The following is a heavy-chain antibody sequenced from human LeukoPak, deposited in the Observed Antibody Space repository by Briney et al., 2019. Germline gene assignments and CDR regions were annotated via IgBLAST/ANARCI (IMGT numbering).Heavy chain of an antibody. Sequence: GGSLRLSCAASGFTFSSYSMNWVRQAPGKGLEWVSYISSSSSTIYYADSVKGRFTISRDNAKNSLYLQMNSLRAEDTAVYYCARDTCGGDCYPDYWGQGTLVTVSS. CDR3: ARDTCGGDCYPDY. V-gene: IGHV3-48*04. CDR2: ISSSSSTI. J-gene: IGHJ4*02. CDR1: GFTFSSYS. D-gene: IGHD2-21*01.